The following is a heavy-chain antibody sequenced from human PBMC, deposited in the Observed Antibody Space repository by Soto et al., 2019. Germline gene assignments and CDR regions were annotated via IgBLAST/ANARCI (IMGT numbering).Heavy chain of an antibody. CDR2: IGGYKGNT. J-gene: IGHJ4*02. CDR1: GYTFTNYG. Sequence: QVQLVQSGAEVREPGASVKVSCKASGYTFTNYGVSWVRQAPGQGLEWMGWIGGYKGNTNYAQKLQGRVTLTTDTTTSTAYMELRSLRSDDTAGYYCAPHTLDTGMPSGYWGQGTLVPVSS. CDR3: APHTLDTGMPSGY. V-gene: IGHV1-18*01. D-gene: IGHD5-18*01.